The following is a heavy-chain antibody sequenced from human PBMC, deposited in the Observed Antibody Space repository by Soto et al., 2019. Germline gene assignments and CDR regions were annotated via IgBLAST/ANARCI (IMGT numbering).Heavy chain of an antibody. J-gene: IGHJ6*02. CDR3: TTDRTISDSYYYYGMDV. D-gene: IGHD1-1*01. Sequence: GESLKISCKGSGYSFTSYWIGWVRQMPGKGLEWMGIIYPGDSDTRYSPSFQGQVTISADKSISTAYLQWSSLKASDTAVYYCTTDRTISDSYYYYGMDVWGQGTTVTVSS. CDR1: GYSFTSYW. CDR2: IYPGDSDT. V-gene: IGHV5-51*01.